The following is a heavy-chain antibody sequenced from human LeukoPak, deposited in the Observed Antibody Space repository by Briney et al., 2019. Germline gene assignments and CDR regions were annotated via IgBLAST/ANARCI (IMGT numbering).Heavy chain of an antibody. CDR2: IYTSGST. J-gene: IGHJ3*01. CDR3: VRDSIHYAHTY. V-gene: IGHV4-61*02. CDR1: GGSISSGSYY. Sequence: SETLSLTCTVSGGSISSGSYYWSWIRQPAGKGLEWIVRIYTSGSTNYNPSLKSRVTISVDTSKNQFSLKLSSVTAADTAVYYCVRDSIHYAHTYWGQGTMVTVSS. D-gene: IGHD2-2*01.